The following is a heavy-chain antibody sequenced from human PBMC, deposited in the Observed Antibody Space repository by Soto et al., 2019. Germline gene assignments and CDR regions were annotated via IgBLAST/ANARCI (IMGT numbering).Heavy chain of an antibody. CDR3: AGGFYSDGLYNGGPP. Sequence: VQLQESGPGLVKPSGTLSLTCTVSGGSISTTNWWSWVRQSPGKGLEWIGEILHIGSTNYNPSLKSRVPTSIDKSKNPFSLRLSSVTAADTAVYYCAGGFYSDGLYNGGPPWGPGTLVSVSS. CDR1: GGSISTTNW. V-gene: IGHV4-4*02. CDR2: ILHIGST. J-gene: IGHJ4*02. D-gene: IGHD3-3*01.